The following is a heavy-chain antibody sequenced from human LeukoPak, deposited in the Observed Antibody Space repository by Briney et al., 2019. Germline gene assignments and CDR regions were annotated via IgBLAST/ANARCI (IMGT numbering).Heavy chain of an antibody. CDR2: ISYIGRT. Sequence: SETLSLTCAVSDDSFSSHYWTWIRQPPGKGLEWIGYISYIGRTHYNPSLTSRVTISIDTSKNQFSLKLTSVTAADTAVYYCARDLVTVTKGFDIWGQGTMVSVSS. D-gene: IGHD4-17*01. V-gene: IGHV4-59*11. CDR1: DDSFSSHY. CDR3: ARDLVTVTKGFDI. J-gene: IGHJ3*02.